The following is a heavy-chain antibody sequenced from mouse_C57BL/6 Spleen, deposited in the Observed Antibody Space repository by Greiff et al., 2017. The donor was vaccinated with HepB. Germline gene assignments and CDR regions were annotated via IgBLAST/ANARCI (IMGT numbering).Heavy chain of an antibody. CDR2: IYPGDGDT. Sequence: QVQLKESGAELVKPGASVKISCKASGYSFSSYWMNWVKQRPGKGLEWLGQIYPGDGDTNYNVKFKGKATLTADKSSSTAYMQLSSLTSEDSAVYFCARSLYYYGSSPYYFDYWGQGTTLTVSS. V-gene: IGHV1-80*01. D-gene: IGHD1-1*01. CDR3: ARSLYYYGSSPYYFDY. J-gene: IGHJ2*01. CDR1: GYSFSSYW.